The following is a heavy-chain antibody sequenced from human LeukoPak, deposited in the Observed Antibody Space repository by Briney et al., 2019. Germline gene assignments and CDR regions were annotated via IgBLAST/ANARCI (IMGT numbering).Heavy chain of an antibody. CDR3: ARTFPVPRGDWFPGGDI. J-gene: IGHJ3*02. Sequence: GGSLRLSCAASGFTFSSYSMNWVRQAPGKGLEWVSSISSSSSYIYYADSVKGRFTIFRDNAKNSLYLQMNSLRAEDTAVYYCARTFPVPRGDWFPGGDIWGQGTMVTVSS. V-gene: IGHV3-21*01. CDR2: ISSSSSYI. CDR1: GFTFSSYS. D-gene: IGHD3-9*01.